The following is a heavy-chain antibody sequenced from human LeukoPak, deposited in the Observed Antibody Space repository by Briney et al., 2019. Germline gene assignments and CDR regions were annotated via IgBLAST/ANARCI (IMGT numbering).Heavy chain of an antibody. Sequence: SETLSLTCAVYGGSFSGYYWSWIRQPPGKGLEWVGEINDSGSVNCNPSLKNRVTLSVDTSKNQFSLRLSSVAAADTAVYYCARRLVDSGASQVSDDWGQGTLVTVSS. CDR1: GGSFSGYY. J-gene: IGHJ4*02. V-gene: IGHV4-34*01. CDR2: INDSGSV. D-gene: IGHD2-15*01. CDR3: ARRLVDSGASQVSDD.